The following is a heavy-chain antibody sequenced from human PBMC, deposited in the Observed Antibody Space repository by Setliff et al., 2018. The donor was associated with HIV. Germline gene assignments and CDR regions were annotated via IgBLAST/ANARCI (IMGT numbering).Heavy chain of an antibody. CDR2: VSYSGST. CDR1: GGSISSHF. J-gene: IGHJ3*02. D-gene: IGHD1-26*01. CDR3: ARAPSGSWGDLLAAFDI. V-gene: IGHV4-59*08. Sequence: PSETLSLTCTVSGGSISSHFWSWIRQPPGKGLEWIGTVSYSGSTNYNPSLKSRVTISVDTSENQFSLKLSSVTAADTAVYYCARAPSGSWGDLLAAFDIWGQGTMVTVSS.